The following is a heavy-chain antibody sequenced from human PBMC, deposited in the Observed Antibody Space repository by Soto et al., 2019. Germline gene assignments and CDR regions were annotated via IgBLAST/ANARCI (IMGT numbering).Heavy chain of an antibody. V-gene: IGHV4-34*01. D-gene: IGHD6-13*01. CDR3: ARGRKGYRSSWYVD. J-gene: IGHJ4*02. Sequence: QVQLQQWGAGLLKTSETLSLSCAVYGGSFSGYYWTWIRQPPGKGLEWIGEINHSGSTDYNPSLKSRVTISVDTSMNQFSLKLSSVTAADTAVYYCARGRKGYRSSWYVDWGQGTLVTVSS. CDR2: INHSGST. CDR1: GGSFSGYY.